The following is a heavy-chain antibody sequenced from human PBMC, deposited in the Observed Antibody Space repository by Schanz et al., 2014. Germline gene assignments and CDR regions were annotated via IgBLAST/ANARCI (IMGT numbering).Heavy chain of an antibody. CDR1: GFTFSDYY. V-gene: IGHV3-11*05. CDR2: ISSGSSYA. CDR3: ARDFDDRRSYGSGYCLGDCMDV. D-gene: IGHD3-10*01. J-gene: IGHJ6*02. Sequence: VQLVESGGGFVQPGGSLGLSCVVSGFTFSDYYMSWIRQAPGKGLEWVSDISSGSSYANYADSVKGRFTISRDNAKSSLYLQMNSLRAEDTAVYDCARDFDDRRSYGSGYCLGDCMDVWGQGTTXTVSS.